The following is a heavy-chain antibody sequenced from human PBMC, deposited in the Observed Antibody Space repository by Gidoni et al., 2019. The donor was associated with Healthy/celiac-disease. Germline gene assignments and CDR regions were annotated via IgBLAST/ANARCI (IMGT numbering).Heavy chain of an antibody. V-gene: IGHV3-9*01. Sequence: EVQLVESGGGLVQPGRSLSLSCAASGFTFDDYAMHWVRQAPGKGLEWVSGISWNSGSIGYADSVKGRFTISRDNAKNSLYLQMNSLRAEDTALYYCAKDYSYYYDSSAMDYWGQGTLVTVSS. CDR1: GFTFDDYA. J-gene: IGHJ4*02. D-gene: IGHD3-22*01. CDR2: ISWNSGSI. CDR3: AKDYSYYYDSSAMDY.